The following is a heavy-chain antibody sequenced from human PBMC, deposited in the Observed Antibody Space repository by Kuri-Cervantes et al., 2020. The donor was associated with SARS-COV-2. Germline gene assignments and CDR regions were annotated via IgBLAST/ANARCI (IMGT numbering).Heavy chain of an antibody. Sequence: GESLKISCAASGFTFSDYYMNWIRQAPGKGLEWVSYISSSGSSIYYADSVKGRFTISRDNAKNSLYLQMNSLRAEDTAVYYCAKVATKWELLWYYFDYWGQGTLVTVSS. D-gene: IGHD1-26*01. CDR2: ISSSGSSI. CDR1: GFTFSDYY. V-gene: IGHV3-11*04. J-gene: IGHJ4*02. CDR3: AKVATKWELLWYYFDY.